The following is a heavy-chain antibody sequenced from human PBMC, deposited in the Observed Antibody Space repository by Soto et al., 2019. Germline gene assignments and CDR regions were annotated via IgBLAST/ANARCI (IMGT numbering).Heavy chain of an antibody. Sequence: EVQLVESGGGLLQPGGSLRLSCAVSGSTFSNDWMHWVRQAPGKGLVWVSHINSDGSSTNYADFVKGRFTIARDNAKNTVYLQMHSLRAEDTVVYYCARDRSYSLDVWGQGTTVTVSS. CDR2: INSDGSST. CDR1: GSTFSNDW. CDR3: ARDRSYSLDV. J-gene: IGHJ6*02. V-gene: IGHV3-74*01.